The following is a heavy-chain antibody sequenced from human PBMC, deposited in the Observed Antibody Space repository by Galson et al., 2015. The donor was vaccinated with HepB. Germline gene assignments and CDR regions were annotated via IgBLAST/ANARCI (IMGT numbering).Heavy chain of an antibody. CDR1: GFTFSSFP. CDR3: AYGMDV. CDR2: ISSDGSRT. D-gene: IGHD3-10*01. V-gene: IGHV3-48*04. J-gene: IGHJ6*02. Sequence: SLRLSCAASGFTFSSFPMNWARQAPGKGLEWVSYISSDGSRTYYADSVKGRFTISRDNAKNSLYLQMNSLRAEDTAVYYCAYGMDVWGQGTTVTVSS.